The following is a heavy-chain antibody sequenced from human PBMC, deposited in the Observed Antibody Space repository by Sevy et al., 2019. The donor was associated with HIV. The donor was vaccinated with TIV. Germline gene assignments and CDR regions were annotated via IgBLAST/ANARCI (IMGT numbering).Heavy chain of an antibody. J-gene: IGHJ6*02. Sequence: ASVKVSCKATEYTFIDYYIHWVRQAPGQGLEWMGWINPKRGGANYAQSFQGRVTMTRDTSLNKIYMQLTSLRGDDTAVYYCAREEIGYGMDVWGQGTAVTVSS. CDR1: EYTFIDYY. V-gene: IGHV1-2*02. CDR3: AREEIGYGMDV. CDR2: INPKRGGA.